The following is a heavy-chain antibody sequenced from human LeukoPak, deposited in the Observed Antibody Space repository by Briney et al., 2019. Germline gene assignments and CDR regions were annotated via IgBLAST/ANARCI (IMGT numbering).Heavy chain of an antibody. CDR1: GGSISSYF. CDR3: ARGAGNYYFYGMDV. J-gene: IGHJ6*02. V-gene: IGHV4-59*01. Sequence: PSETLSLTCTVSGGSISSYFWSWIRQPPGKGLEWIGHIYYSGSTNYNPSLKSRVTVSVDTSKNQFSLKLSSATAADTAVYYCARGAGNYYFYGMDVWGQGTTVTVSS. CDR2: IYYSGST.